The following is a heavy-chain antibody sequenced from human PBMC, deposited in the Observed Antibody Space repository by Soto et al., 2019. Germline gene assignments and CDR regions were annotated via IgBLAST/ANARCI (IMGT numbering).Heavy chain of an antibody. Sequence: RRIRQKAMKGLVWVSRINSDGSSTSYADSVKGRFTISRDNAKNTLYLQMNSLRAEDTAVYYCARDASSWYYYYYGMDVWGQGTTVTVSS. J-gene: IGHJ6*02. D-gene: IGHD6-13*01. CDR3: ARDASSWYYYYYGMDV. V-gene: IGHV3-74*01. CDR2: INSDGSST.